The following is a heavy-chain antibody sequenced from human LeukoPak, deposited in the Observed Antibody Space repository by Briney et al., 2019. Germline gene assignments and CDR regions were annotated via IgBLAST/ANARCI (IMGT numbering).Heavy chain of an antibody. Sequence: SETLSLTCAVSGYSISSGYYWGWIRQPPGKGLEWIGSIYHSGSTYYNPSLKSRVTISVDTSKNQLSLKLSSVTAADTAVYYCAREEYGSGSTDYWGQGTLVTVSS. CDR3: AREEYGSGSTDY. V-gene: IGHV4-38-2*02. J-gene: IGHJ4*02. D-gene: IGHD3-10*01. CDR1: GYSISSGYY. CDR2: IYHSGST.